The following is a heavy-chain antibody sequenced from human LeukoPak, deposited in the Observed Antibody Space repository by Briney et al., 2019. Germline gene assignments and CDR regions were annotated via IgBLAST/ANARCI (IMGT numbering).Heavy chain of an antibody. CDR2: IKQDGIEK. D-gene: IGHD1-1*01. CDR1: GFTFSSYW. Sequence: GGSLRLSCAASGFTFSSYWMHWVRQAPGKGLEWVANIKQDGIEKYYVDSVKGRFTISRDNAKNSLFLQMDSLSAEDTAVYYCARITTRYFDYWGQGTLVTVSS. J-gene: IGHJ4*02. CDR3: ARITTRYFDY. V-gene: IGHV3-7*05.